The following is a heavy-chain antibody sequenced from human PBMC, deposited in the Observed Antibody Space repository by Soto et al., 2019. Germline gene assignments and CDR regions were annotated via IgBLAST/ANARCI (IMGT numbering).Heavy chain of an antibody. Sequence: QVQLQQWGAGLLKPSETLSLTCAVYGGSFSGYYWSWIRQPPGKGLEWIGEINHSGSTNYNPSLKSRVPIAVDTSKNQFSLNLSSVTAADTAVYYCAGREYSSSSFCSYSYAVDVWGQGTTVTGSS. CDR2: INHSGST. CDR1: GGSFSGYY. J-gene: IGHJ6*02. V-gene: IGHV4-34*01. D-gene: IGHD6-6*01. CDR3: AGREYSSSSFCSYSYAVDV.